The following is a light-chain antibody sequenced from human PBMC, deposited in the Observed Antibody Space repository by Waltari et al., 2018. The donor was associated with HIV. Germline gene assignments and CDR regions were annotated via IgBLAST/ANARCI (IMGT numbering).Light chain of an antibody. CDR1: SSNIGRNS. CDR3: GTWDSSLSALV. CDR2: DTG. Sequence: QSLLTQPPSVSAAPGQKVTISCSGSSSNIGRNSVFWYQQLPGTAPKLLIFDTGERPSGITDRFSGSKSGTSATLGITGLQTGDEADYYCGTWDSSLSALVFGGGTKLTVL. J-gene: IGLJ2*01. V-gene: IGLV1-51*01.